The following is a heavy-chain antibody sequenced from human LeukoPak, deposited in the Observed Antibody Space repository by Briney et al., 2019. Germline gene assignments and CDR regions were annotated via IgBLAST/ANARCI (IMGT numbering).Heavy chain of an antibody. V-gene: IGHV4-39*01. CDR1: GGSISSSSYY. D-gene: IGHD2-2*01. CDR3: ARQGGGYCRSYSCQRNWIDP. Sequence: PSETLSLTCTVSGGSISSSSYYWGWIRQPPGKGLEWIGSTYYSGSTYYNPSLKSRVTISVDTSKNQFSLKLSSVTAADTAVYYCARQGGGYCRSYSCQRNWIDPWGQGTLVTVSS. J-gene: IGHJ5*02. CDR2: TYYSGST.